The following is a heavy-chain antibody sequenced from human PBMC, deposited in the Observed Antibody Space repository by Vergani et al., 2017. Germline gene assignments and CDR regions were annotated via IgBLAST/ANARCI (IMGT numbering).Heavy chain of an antibody. V-gene: IGHV1-8*01. CDR1: GYTFTSYD. D-gene: IGHD3-3*01. CDR3: ARATYYDFWSGYYSHHYYYYMDV. J-gene: IGHJ6*03. CDR2: MNPNSGNT. Sequence: QVQLVQSGAEVKKPGASVKVSCKASGYTFTSYDINWVRQATGQGLEWMGWMNPNSGNTGYAQKFQGRVTMTRNTSISTAYMELSSLRSEDTAVYYCARATYYDFWSGYYSHHYYYYMDVWGKGP.